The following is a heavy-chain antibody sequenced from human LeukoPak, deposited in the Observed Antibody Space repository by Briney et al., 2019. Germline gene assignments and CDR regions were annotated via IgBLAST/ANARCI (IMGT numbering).Heavy chain of an antibody. D-gene: IGHD3-10*01. Sequence: SQTLSLTCAISGDSVSSNSAAWNWIRQSPSRGLEWLGRTYYRSKWYNDYAVSVKSRITINPDTSKNQLSLQLNSVTPEDTAVYYCARDLFRIWFGELTDAFDIWGQGTMVTVSS. V-gene: IGHV6-1*01. J-gene: IGHJ3*02. CDR1: GDSVSSNSAA. CDR2: TYYRSKWYN. CDR3: ARDLFRIWFGELTDAFDI.